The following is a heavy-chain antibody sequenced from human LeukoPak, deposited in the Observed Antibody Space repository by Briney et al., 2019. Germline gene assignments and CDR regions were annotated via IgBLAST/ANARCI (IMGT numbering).Heavy chain of an antibody. Sequence: ASVKVSCKVSGYTLTELSMHWVRQAPGKGLEWMGGFDPEDGETIYAQKFQGRVTMTEDTSTDTAYMELSSLRSGDTAVYYCATAIAVAGTLEFDYWGQGTLVTVSS. CDR1: GYTLTELS. V-gene: IGHV1-24*01. CDR2: FDPEDGET. D-gene: IGHD6-19*01. J-gene: IGHJ4*02. CDR3: ATAIAVAGTLEFDY.